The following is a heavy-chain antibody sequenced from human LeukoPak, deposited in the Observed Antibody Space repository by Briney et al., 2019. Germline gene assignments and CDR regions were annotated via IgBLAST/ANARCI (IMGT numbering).Heavy chain of an antibody. J-gene: IGHJ6*04. Sequence: PGGSLRLSCAASGFTFSSYEMNWVRQAPGKGLEWVSYISSSGSTIYYADSVKGRFTISRDNAKNSLYLQMNSLRAEDMAVHYCAELGITMIGGVWGKGTTVTISS. D-gene: IGHD3-10*02. CDR2: ISSSGSTI. CDR3: AELGITMIGGV. CDR1: GFTFSSYE. V-gene: IGHV3-48*03.